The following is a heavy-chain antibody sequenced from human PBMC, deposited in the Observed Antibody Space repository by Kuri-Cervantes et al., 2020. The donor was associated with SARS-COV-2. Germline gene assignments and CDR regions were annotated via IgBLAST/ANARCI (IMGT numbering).Heavy chain of an antibody. Sequence: SETLSLTCAVYGGSFSGYYWSWIRQPPGKGLEWIGEINHSGHTYYNPSLKSRVAMFIDTSKNQFSLKLYSLTAADTSVYYCARHMYKSNPGDAFDISGRGTLVTVSS. V-gene: IGHV4-34*01. CDR2: INHSGHT. D-gene: IGHD1-20*01. CDR3: ARHMYKSNPGDAFDI. CDR1: GGSFSGYY. J-gene: IGHJ3*02.